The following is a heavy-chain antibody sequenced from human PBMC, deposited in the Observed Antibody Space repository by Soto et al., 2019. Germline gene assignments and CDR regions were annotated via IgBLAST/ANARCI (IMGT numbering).Heavy chain of an antibody. CDR2: IIPIFGTA. CDR3: ARDRGRAARPRTDAFDI. V-gene: IGHV1-69*13. J-gene: IGHJ3*02. D-gene: IGHD6-6*01. CDR1: GGTFSSYA. Sequence: VKVSCKASGGTFSSYAISWVRQAPGQGLEWMGGIIPIFGTATYTQKFQDRVTITADESTSTAYMELSSLRSEDTAVYYCARDRGRAARPRTDAFDIWGRGTMVTVSS.